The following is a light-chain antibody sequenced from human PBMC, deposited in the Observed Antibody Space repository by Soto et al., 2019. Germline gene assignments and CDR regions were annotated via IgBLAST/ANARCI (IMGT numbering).Light chain of an antibody. J-gene: IGKJ4*01. Sequence: DIQMTQSPSSLSASVGDRVTITCRASQSISSYLNGYQQKPGTAPTLLIYAASSLQSGVPSRFSGSGSGTDFTLTISSLQPEDFATYYCQQSYSTLTFGGGTKVDI. CDR1: QSISSY. CDR3: QQSYSTLT. CDR2: AAS. V-gene: IGKV1-39*01.